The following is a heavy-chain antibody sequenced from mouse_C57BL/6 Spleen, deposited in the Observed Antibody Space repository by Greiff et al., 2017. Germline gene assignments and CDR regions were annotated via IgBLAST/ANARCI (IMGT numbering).Heavy chain of an antibody. V-gene: IGHV1-69*01. J-gene: IGHJ4*01. CDR3: ARYAMDY. Sequence: QVQLQQPGAELVMPGASVKLSCKASGYTFTSYWMHWVKQRPGPGLEWIGEIDPSDSYTNYNQKFKGKSTLTVDKSSSTAYMQLSSLTSEDSAVYYCARYAMDYWGQGTSGTVAS. CDR2: IDPSDSYT. CDR1: GYTFTSYW.